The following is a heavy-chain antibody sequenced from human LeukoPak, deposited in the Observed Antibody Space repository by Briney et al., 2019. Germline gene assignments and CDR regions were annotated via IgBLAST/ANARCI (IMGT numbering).Heavy chain of an antibody. D-gene: IGHD3-10*01. V-gene: IGHV4-59*08. CDR3: ARLPAGSGSLSYFDY. Sequence: SETLSLTCTVSGGSINNYYGIWIRQPPGKGLEWIGYIHYSGSTNYNPSLKSRVTISVDTSKNQFSLKLSSVTAADTAVYYCARLPAGSGSLSYFDYWGQGTLATVSS. CDR2: IHYSGST. J-gene: IGHJ4*02. CDR1: GGSINNYY.